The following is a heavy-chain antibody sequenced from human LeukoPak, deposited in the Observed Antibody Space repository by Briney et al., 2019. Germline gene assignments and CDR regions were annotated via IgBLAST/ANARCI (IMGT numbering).Heavy chain of an antibody. CDR3: ARDMGGGWFDP. Sequence: SSETLSLTCSISGGSISSSYWNWIRQPAGKGLEWIGRISTSGTTNYSPSLKGRLTMSIDTSKKQFSLNLRSVTAADTAMYYCARDMGGGWFDPWGPGALVTVSS. V-gene: IGHV4-4*07. CDR2: ISTSGTT. CDR1: GGSISSSY. J-gene: IGHJ5*02. D-gene: IGHD1-26*01.